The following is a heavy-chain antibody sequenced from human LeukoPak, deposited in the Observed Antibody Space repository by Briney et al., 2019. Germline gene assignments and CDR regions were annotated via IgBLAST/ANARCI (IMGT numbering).Heavy chain of an antibody. D-gene: IGHD3-10*01. CDR1: GFSLSTSGVG. J-gene: IGHJ4*02. Sequence: ESGPTLVKPTQTLTLTCTFSGFSLSTSGVGVVWIRQPPGKALEWLALIYWNDNKHYSPSLKSRLTITKDTSKNQVVLTMTNMDPVDTATYYGAHAYVGTRPVRGVRSRTFDYWGQGTLVTVSS. CDR2: IYWNDNK. CDR3: AHAYVGTRPVRGVRSRTFDY. V-gene: IGHV2-5*01.